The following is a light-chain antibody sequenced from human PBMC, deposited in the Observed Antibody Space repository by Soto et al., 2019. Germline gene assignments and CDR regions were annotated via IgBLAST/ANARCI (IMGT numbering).Light chain of an antibody. CDR3: SSYTTTNTLQLV. V-gene: IGLV2-14*01. J-gene: IGLJ2*01. CDR2: EVS. CDR1: SSDIGGYNY. Sequence: SVLTQPASVSGSPGQSITIFCSGTSSDIGGYNYVSWYQHHPGKAPKLIIYEVSYRPSGVSNRFSGSKSGNTASLTISGLQAEDEADYWCSSYTTTNTLQLVFGGGTKLTVL.